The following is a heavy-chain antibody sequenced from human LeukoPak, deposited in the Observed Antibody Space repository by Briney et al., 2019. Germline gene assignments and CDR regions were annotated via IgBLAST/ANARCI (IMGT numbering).Heavy chain of an antibody. D-gene: IGHD2-15*01. CDR2: IYHSGST. J-gene: IGHJ4*02. V-gene: IGHV4-30-2*01. CDR3: ARASADCSGGSCYLDY. CDR1: GGSISSGGYS. Sequence: SETLSLTCAVSGGSISSGGYSWSWIRQPPGKGLEWIGYIYHSGSTYYNPSLKSRVTISVDRSKNQFSLKLSSVTAADTAVYYCARASADCSGGSCYLDYWGREPWSPSPQ.